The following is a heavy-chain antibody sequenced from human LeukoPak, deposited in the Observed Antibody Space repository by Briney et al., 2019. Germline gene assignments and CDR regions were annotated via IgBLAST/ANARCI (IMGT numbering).Heavy chain of an antibody. CDR3: VRGGWLAY. D-gene: IGHD6-19*01. Sequence: PGGSLRLSCAASGFTFSTYEMSWVRQAPGKGLEWISYITSGGDTIYYADSVKGRFTISRDNAKDSLYLQMNSLRAEDTALYYCVRGGWLAYWGQGTLVSVSS. CDR1: GFTFSTYE. V-gene: IGHV3-48*03. CDR2: ITSGGDTI. J-gene: IGHJ4*02.